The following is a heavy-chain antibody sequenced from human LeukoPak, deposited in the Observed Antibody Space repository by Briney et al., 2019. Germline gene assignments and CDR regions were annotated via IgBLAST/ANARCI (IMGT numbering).Heavy chain of an antibody. D-gene: IGHD2-15*01. J-gene: IGHJ4*02. V-gene: IGHV3-7*01. CDR3: ARGLEGAASH. CDR1: GFTFSSYW. CDR2: TDEDGSGK. Sequence: GGSLRLSCAAPGFTFSSYWMNWVRQAPGKGLEWVANTDEDGSGKYYVDSVKGRFTISRDNAKNSLYLQMNSLRVEDTAIYYCARGLEGAASHWGQGTLVTVSS.